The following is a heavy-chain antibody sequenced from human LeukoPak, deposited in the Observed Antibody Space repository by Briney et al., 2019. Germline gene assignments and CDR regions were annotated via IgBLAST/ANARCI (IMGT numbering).Heavy chain of an antibody. V-gene: IGHV1-18*01. CDR3: ARDTVMMVGSYYYGKDV. CDR1: GYTFNSFG. Sequence: GVSVKVSCKASGYTFNSFGISWVRQAPGQGLEWMGWISAYDGNTHYPEKLQGRLTMTTDTSASTAYMELRSLRSDDTAIYYCARDTVMMVGSYYYGKDVWGQGTTVTVSS. J-gene: IGHJ6*02. D-gene: IGHD2-15*01. CDR2: ISAYDGNT.